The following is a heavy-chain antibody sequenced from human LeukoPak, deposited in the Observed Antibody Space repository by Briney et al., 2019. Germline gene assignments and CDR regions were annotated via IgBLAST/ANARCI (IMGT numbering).Heavy chain of an antibody. V-gene: IGHV3-11*01. J-gene: IGHJ4*02. Sequence: GGSLRLSCAASGFTFSDYDMSWIRQAPGKGLEWVSYISSSGSTIYYADSVKGRFTISRDNAKNSLYLQMNSLRAEDTAVYYCARVLITGTTAHYFDYWGQGTLVTVSS. CDR2: ISSSGSTI. CDR1: GFTFSDYD. CDR3: ARVLITGTTAHYFDY. D-gene: IGHD1-20*01.